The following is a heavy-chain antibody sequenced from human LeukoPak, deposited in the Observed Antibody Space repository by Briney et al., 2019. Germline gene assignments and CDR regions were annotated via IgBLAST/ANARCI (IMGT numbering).Heavy chain of an antibody. D-gene: IGHD5-24*01. V-gene: IGHV1-2*02. CDR2: INPNSGGT. Sequence: GASVKVSCKASGYTFTGYYMHWVRQAPGQGLEWMGWINPNSGGTNYAQKFQGRVTMTRDTSISTAYMELSRLRSDDTAVYYCARGPRRDGYNFGPGFDYWGQGTLVTVSS. J-gene: IGHJ4*02. CDR1: GYTFTGYY. CDR3: ARGPRRDGYNFGPGFDY.